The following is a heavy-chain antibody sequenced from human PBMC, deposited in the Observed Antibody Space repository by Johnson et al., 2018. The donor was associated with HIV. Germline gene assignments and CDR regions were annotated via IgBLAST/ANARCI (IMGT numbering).Heavy chain of an antibody. CDR2: ISGSGTST. CDR1: GFTFSSYW. Sequence: QVQLVESGGGLVKPGGSLRLSCAASGFTFSSYWMHWVRQAPGKGLEWASGISGSGTSTYYADSVKGRFTISRDNSKNTLYLQMNSLRAEDTAVYYCASLSSSLFGAFDIWGQGTMVTVSS. D-gene: IGHD6-13*01. J-gene: IGHJ3*02. V-gene: IGHV3-64*04. CDR3: ASLSSSLFGAFDI.